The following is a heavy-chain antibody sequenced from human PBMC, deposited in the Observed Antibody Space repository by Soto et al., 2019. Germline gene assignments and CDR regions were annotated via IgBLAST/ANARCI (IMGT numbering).Heavy chain of an antibody. CDR1: GYTFTSYY. CDR2: INPSGGST. Sequence: QVQLVQSGAEVKKPGASVKVSCKASGYTFTSYYMHWVRQAPGQGLEWMGIINPSGGSTSYAQKFQGRVTMTRDTSTSTVYMELSSLRSEDTAVYYCAREYYYDSSGYSGTNTYYYYGMDVWGQGTTVTVSS. D-gene: IGHD3-22*01. CDR3: AREYYYDSSGYSGTNTYYYYGMDV. J-gene: IGHJ6*02. V-gene: IGHV1-46*01.